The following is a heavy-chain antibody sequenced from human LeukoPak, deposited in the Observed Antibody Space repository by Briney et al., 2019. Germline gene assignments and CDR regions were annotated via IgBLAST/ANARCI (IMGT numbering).Heavy chain of an antibody. CDR1: GFTFSRYE. Sequence: PGGSLRLSCAASGFTFSRYELNWVRQAPGKGLEWTSYISSGGSTIYYADSVKGRFTISRDNAKNSLYLQMNSLRAEDTAVYYCARWPAYSGTSGGDYWGQGTLVTVSS. D-gene: IGHD1-26*01. V-gene: IGHV3-48*03. CDR3: ARWPAYSGTSGGDY. CDR2: ISSGGSTI. J-gene: IGHJ4*02.